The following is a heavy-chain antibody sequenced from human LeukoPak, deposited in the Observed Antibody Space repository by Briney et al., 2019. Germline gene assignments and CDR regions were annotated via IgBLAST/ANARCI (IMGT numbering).Heavy chain of an antibody. CDR3: ARDLSPLGSSGYMRYYYYYMDV. CDR1: GFTFSSYS. Sequence: PGGSLRLSCAASGFTFSSYSMNWVRQAPGKGLEWVSSISSSSSYIYYADSVKGRFTISRDNAKNSLYLQMNSLRAEDTAVYYCARDLSPLGSSGYMRYYYYYMDVWGKGTTVTVSS. J-gene: IGHJ6*03. CDR2: ISSSSSYI. D-gene: IGHD6-19*01. V-gene: IGHV3-21*04.